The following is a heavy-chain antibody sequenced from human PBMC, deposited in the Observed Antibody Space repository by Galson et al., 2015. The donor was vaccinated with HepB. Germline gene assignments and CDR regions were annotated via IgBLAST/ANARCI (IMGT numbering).Heavy chain of an antibody. J-gene: IGHJ3*01. V-gene: IGHV1-2*02. Sequence: SVKVSCKASGYTFIDYYIHWVRQAPGQGLQWMGWINCNRGGTNYAQNFQGRVTLTRDTSSNTVYMELRRLKSDDTAVYFCARESDAFDFWGQGTMVTVSS. CDR1: GYTFIDYY. CDR2: INCNRGGT. CDR3: ARESDAFDF.